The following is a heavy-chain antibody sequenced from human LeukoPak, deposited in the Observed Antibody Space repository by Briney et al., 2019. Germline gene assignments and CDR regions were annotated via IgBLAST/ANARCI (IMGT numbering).Heavy chain of an antibody. CDR2: ITIGGGGT. V-gene: IGHV3-23*01. CDR3: AKGDGAWLHFDF. CDR1: GFTFSSYA. J-gene: IGHJ4*02. D-gene: IGHD4/OR15-4a*01. Sequence: PGGSLRLSCAASGFTFSSYAMSWVRQAPGKGLEWVSGITIGGGGTYYADSVKGGFTISSDNSKNTLFLQMNSLRAEETAEYYCAKGDGAWLHFDFWGQGALVTVSS.